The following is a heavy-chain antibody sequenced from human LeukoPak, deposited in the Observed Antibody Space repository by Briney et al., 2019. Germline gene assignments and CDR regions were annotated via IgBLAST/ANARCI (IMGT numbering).Heavy chain of an antibody. Sequence: GGSLRLSCAASGFTFSSYGMSWVRQAPGKGLEWVSAISGSGGSTYYADSVKGRFTISRDNSKNTLYLQMNSLRAEDTAVYYCAKDPPPSASSWQLGYYMDVWGKGTTVTVSS. V-gene: IGHV3-23*01. CDR2: ISGSGGST. CDR1: GFTFSSYG. J-gene: IGHJ6*03. D-gene: IGHD6-13*01. CDR3: AKDPPPSASSWQLGYYMDV.